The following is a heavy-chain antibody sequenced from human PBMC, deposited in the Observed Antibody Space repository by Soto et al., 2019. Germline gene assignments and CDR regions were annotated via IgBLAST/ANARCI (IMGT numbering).Heavy chain of an antibody. D-gene: IGHD5-12*01. Sequence: GGSLRLSCAASGFTFDDYAMHWVRQAPGKGLEWVSGISWNSGSIGYADSVKGRFTISRDNAKNSLYLQMNSLRAEDTALYYCSARRVYSGYDPLFDYWGQGTLVTVSS. CDR1: GFTFDDYA. CDR3: SARRVYSGYDPLFDY. CDR2: ISWNSGSI. V-gene: IGHV3-9*01. J-gene: IGHJ4*02.